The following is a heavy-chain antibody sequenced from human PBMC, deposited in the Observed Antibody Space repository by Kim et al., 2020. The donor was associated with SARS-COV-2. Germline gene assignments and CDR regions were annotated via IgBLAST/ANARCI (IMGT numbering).Heavy chain of an antibody. CDR1: GFTVSSNY. V-gene: IGHV3-66*02. D-gene: IGHD4-17*01. CDR3: ARDRPTHDYGGVC. CDR2: IYSGGST. Sequence: GGSLRLSCAASGFTVSSNYMSWVRQAPGKGLEWVSVIYSGGSTYYADSVKGRFTISRDNSKNTLYLQMNSLRAEDTAVYYCARDRPTHDYGGVCWGQGTLVTVSS. J-gene: IGHJ4*02.